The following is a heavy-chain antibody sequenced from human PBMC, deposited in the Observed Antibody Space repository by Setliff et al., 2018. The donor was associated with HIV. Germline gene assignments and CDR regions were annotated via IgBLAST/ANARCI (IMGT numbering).Heavy chain of an antibody. Sequence: PGGSLRLSCAASGFTLSSYWMHWVRQAPGKGLVYVSPINSDGSSTTYADSVKGRFTISRDNAKNTLYLQMNSLRAEDTAVYYCTRDFRNLGFDYWGQGNLVTVSS. CDR1: GFTLSSYW. J-gene: IGHJ4*02. CDR2: INSDGSST. V-gene: IGHV3-74*01. CDR3: TRDFRNLGFDY.